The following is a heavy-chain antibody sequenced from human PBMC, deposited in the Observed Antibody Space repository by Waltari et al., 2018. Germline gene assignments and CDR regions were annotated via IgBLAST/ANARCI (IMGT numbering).Heavy chain of an antibody. CDR1: GLTFSKFW. CDR2: RKEDGGGK. CDR3: ARDRGYFDY. D-gene: IGHD3-10*01. V-gene: IGHV3-7*01. Sequence: EVQLVESGGGLVQPGGSLRLSCAASGLTFSKFWMSWVRQAPGEGLGCVASRKEDGGGKYYVDSLKGRIIISRDNAKNSLYLQMNSLRVEDTAVYYCARDRGYFDYWGLGTLVTVSS. J-gene: IGHJ4*02.